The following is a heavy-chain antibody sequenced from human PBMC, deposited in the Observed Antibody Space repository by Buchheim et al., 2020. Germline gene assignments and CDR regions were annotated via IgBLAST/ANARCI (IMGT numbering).Heavy chain of an antibody. D-gene: IGHD6-6*01. V-gene: IGHV3-23*01. CDR1: GFTSTSYA. J-gene: IGHJ4*02. CDR2: ISGSGATT. Sequence: EVQLLESGENLVQPGGSLRLSCAASGFTSTSYAMSWVRQAPGKGLEWVSTISGSGATTYYADSVKGRFTISTANSKNTLYLQMNSLRAEDTAIYYCATKFSSSSLGYYFDYWGQGTL. CDR3: ATKFSSSSLGYYFDY.